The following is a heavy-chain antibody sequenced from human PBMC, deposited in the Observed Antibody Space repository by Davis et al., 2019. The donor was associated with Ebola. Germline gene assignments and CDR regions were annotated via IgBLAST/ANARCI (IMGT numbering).Heavy chain of an antibody. CDR1: GFTFSSYG. CDR2: ISSDGSNK. D-gene: IGHD5-18*01. J-gene: IGHJ4*02. V-gene: IGHV3-30*18. Sequence: PGGSLRLSCAASGFTFSSYGMHWVRQAPGKGLEWVAVISSDGSNKYYADSVKRRFTISRDNSKNTLYLQMNSLRTEDTAVYYCAKIGRQRGYNYDSIDYWGQGTLVTVSS. CDR3: AKIGRQRGYNYDSIDY.